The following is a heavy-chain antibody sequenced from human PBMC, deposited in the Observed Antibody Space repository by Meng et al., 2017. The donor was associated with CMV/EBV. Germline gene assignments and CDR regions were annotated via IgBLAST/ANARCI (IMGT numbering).Heavy chain of an antibody. CDR1: GFTFSSYS. D-gene: IGHD2-2*01. V-gene: IGHV3-21*01. J-gene: IGHJ4*02. CDR2: ISSSSSYI. CDR3: ARDLLGYCSSTSCPPY. Sequence: GESLKISCAASGFTFSSYSMNWVRQAPGQGLEWVSSISSSSSYIYYADSVKGRFTISRDNAKNSLYLQMNSLRAEDTAVYYCARDLLGYCSSTSCPPYWGQGTLVTVSS.